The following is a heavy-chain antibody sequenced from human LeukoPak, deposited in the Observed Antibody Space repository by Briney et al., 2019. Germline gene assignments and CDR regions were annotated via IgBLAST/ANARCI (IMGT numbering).Heavy chain of an antibody. V-gene: IGHV5-51*01. CDR1: GYSFTSYW. J-gene: IGHJ4*02. CDR2: IYPGDSDT. CDR3: ARHEICSSTSCYSIY. Sequence: GESLKISCKGSGYSFTSYWIGWVRQMPGKGLEWMGIIYPGDSDTRYSPSFQGQVTISADKSISTAYLQWSSLKASDTAIYYCARHEICSSTSCYSIYWGQGTLVAVSS. D-gene: IGHD2-2*01.